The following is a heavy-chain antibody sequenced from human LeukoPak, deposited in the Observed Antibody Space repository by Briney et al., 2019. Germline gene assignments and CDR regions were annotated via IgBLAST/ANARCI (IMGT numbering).Heavy chain of an antibody. D-gene: IGHD5-24*01. CDR3: AREGTDGYNLDY. CDR2: IYHSGST. CDR1: GVSISSKW. J-gene: IGHJ4*02. V-gene: IGHV4-4*02. Sequence: SETLSLTCAVSGVSISSKWWSWVRQPPGKGLGWIGEIYHSGSTNYNASLKSRVNISVDKSKNQFSLKLSSVTAADTAVYYCAREGTDGYNLDYWGQGTLVTVSS.